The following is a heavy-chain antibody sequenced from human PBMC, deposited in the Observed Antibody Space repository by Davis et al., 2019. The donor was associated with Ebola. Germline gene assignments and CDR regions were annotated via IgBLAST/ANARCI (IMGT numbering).Heavy chain of an antibody. D-gene: IGHD3-10*02. J-gene: IGHJ6*03. V-gene: IGHV4-30-4*01. CDR3: ARAMFRVYYYMDV. Sequence: PSETLSLTRTVSGGSISSGDYYWSWIRQPPGKGLEWIGYIYYSGSTYYNPSLKSRVTISVDTSKNQFSLKLSSVTAADTAVYYCARAMFRVYYYMDVWGKGTTVTVSS. CDR2: IYYSGST. CDR1: GGSISSGDYY.